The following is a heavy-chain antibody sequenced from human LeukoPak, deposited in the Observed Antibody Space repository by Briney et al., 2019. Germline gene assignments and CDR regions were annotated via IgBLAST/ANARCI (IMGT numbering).Heavy chain of an antibody. V-gene: IGHV3-21*01. CDR3: ASDLRSYSSGWYDYYYNYMDV. J-gene: IGHJ6*03. CDR2: IISSSSYI. D-gene: IGHD6-19*01. CDR1: GFTFSSYS. Sequence: GGSLRLSCAASGFTFSSYSMNWVRQAPGKGLEWVSSIISSSSYIYYADSLKGRFTISRDNAKNSLFLQMNSLRAEDTAVYYCASDLRSYSSGWYDYYYNYMDVWGKGTTVTVSS.